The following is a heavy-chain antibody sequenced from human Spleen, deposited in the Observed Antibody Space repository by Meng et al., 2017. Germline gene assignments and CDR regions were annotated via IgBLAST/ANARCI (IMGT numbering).Heavy chain of an antibody. D-gene: IGHD1-14*01. CDR3: TTAPGV. Sequence: GESLKISCAASGFYFSNAWMSWVRQAPGKGLEWVGHIKSKTDGGTTDYAAPVKGRFTISRDDSENTLYLQMNSLKTEDTAVYYCTTAPGVWGQGTTVTVSS. CDR2: IKSKTDGGTT. V-gene: IGHV3-15*01. CDR1: GFYFSNAW. J-gene: IGHJ6*02.